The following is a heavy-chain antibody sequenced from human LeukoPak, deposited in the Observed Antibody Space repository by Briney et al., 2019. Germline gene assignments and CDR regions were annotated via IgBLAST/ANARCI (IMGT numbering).Heavy chain of an antibody. V-gene: IGHV3-53*01. D-gene: IGHD3-10*01. CDR2: IYSDGST. CDR1: GFTVSSNY. Sequence: GGSLRLSCAASGFTVSSNYMSWVRQAPGKGLEWVSLIYSDGSTHYADSVKGRFTISRDNSKNTLYLQMNSLRAEDTAVYYCAKSIDPMVRGGDYWGQGTLVTVSS. J-gene: IGHJ4*02. CDR3: AKSIDPMVRGGDY.